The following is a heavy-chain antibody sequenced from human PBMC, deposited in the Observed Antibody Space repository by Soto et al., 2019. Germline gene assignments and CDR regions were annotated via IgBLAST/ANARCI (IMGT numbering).Heavy chain of an antibody. V-gene: IGHV4-59*08. J-gene: IGHJ4*02. CDR3: ARNRWSTRRGAVAGTNYFDY. Sequence: LSLTCTVSGGSISSYYWSWIRQPPGKGLEWIGYIYYSGSTNYNPSLKSRVTISVDTSKNQFSLKLSSVTAADTAVYYCARNRWSTRRGAVAGTNYFDYRGQGTLVTVSS. D-gene: IGHD6-19*01. CDR1: GGSISSYY. CDR2: IYYSGST.